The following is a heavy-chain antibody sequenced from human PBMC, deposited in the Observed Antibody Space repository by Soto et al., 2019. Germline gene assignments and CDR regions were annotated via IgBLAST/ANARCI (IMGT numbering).Heavy chain of an antibody. J-gene: IGHJ3*02. Sequence: GSLRLSCAASGFTFSSYGMHRVRQAPGKGLEWVAVIWYDGSNKYYADSVKGRFTISRDNSKNTLYLQMNSLRAEDTAVYYCARGRQQQLEAFAIWGQGTMVTVSS. CDR3: ARGRQQQLEAFAI. D-gene: IGHD6-13*01. CDR1: GFTFSSYG. V-gene: IGHV3-33*01. CDR2: IWYDGSNK.